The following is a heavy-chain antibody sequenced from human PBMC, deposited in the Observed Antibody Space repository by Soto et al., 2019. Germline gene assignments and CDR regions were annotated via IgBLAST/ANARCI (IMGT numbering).Heavy chain of an antibody. CDR2: INHSGST. V-gene: IGHV4-34*01. CDR1: GGSFSGYY. CDR3: ARRNGYYDFWSPSD. D-gene: IGHD3-3*01. J-gene: IGHJ4*02. Sequence: QVQLQQWGAGLLKPSETLSLTCAVYGGSFSGYYWSWIRQPPGKGLEWIGEINHSGSTNYNPSLKSRVTISVDTSKSQFSLKLSSVTAADTAVYYCARRNGYYDFWSPSDWGQGTLVTVSS.